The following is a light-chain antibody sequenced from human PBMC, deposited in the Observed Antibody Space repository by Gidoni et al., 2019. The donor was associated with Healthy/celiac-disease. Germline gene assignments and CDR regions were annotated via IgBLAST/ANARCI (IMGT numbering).Light chain of an antibody. CDR2: KES. V-gene: IGKV1-5*03. CDR1: QSISSW. Sequence: DIQMTQSPSTLSASVGDRVTITCRASQSISSWLAWYQQKPGKAPKLLIYKESSLESGVPSRFSGSGSGTEFTLTISSLQPDDFATYYCQQYNSYSPRGYSFGQGTKLEIK. CDR3: QQYNSYSPRGYS. J-gene: IGKJ2*03.